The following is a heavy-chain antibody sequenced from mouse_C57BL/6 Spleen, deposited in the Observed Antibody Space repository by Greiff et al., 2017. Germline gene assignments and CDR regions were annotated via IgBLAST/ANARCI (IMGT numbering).Heavy chain of an antibody. J-gene: IGHJ4*01. D-gene: IGHD2-4*01. CDR3: AKREDYDGYAMDY. CDR1: GFSLTSYG. CDR2: IWRGGST. V-gene: IGHV2-5*01. Sequence: QVQLKESGPGLVQPSQSLSITCTVSGFSLTSYGVHWVRQSPGKGLEWLGVIWRGGSTDYNAAFMSRLSITKDNSKSQVFFKMNSLQADDTAIYYCAKREDYDGYAMDYWGQGTSVTVSS.